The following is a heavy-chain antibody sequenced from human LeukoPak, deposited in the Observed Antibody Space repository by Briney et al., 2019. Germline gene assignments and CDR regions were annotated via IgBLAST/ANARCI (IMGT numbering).Heavy chain of an antibody. V-gene: IGHV4-59*12. CDR3: AREDPILYYFDY. CDR2: IYYSGST. D-gene: IGHD3-3*01. J-gene: IGHJ4*02. Sequence: SETLSLTCTVSGGSISTYYWSWIRQPPGKGLEWIGYIYYSGSTYYNPSLKSRVTISVDTSKNQFSLKLSSVTAADTAVYYCAREDPILYYFDYWGQGTLVTVSS. CDR1: GGSISTYY.